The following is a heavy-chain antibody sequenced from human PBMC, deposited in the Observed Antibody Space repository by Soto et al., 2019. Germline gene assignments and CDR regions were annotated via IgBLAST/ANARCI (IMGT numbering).Heavy chain of an antibody. CDR1: GGTFSPYT. V-gene: IGHV1-69*02. Sequence: QVQLVQSGAEVTKPGSSVKVSCKAPGGTFSPYTINWMRQAPGQGLEWMGRIIPFHGVTNYAQKFQGRVTITSDKTTSTAYMELSGLRLEDTAMYYCTRYWEITVSTWAFGGFWGRGTLVTVSS. CDR2: IIPFHGVT. CDR3: TRYWEITVSTWAFGGF. J-gene: IGHJ4*02. D-gene: IGHD3-10*01.